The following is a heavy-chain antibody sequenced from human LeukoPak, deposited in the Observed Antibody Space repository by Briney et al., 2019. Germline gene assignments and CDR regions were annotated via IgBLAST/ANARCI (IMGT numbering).Heavy chain of an antibody. J-gene: IGHJ6*04. Sequence: RAGGSLRLSCAASGFTFDDYAMHWVRQAPGKGLEWVSLISWDGGSTYYADSVKGRFTISRDNSRHTLYLQMNSLGAEDTALYYCAKDKEYSGFGPILSGYYYGMDVWGKGTTVTVSS. V-gene: IGHV3-43D*04. CDR1: GFTFDDYA. CDR2: ISWDGGST. D-gene: IGHD5-12*01. CDR3: AKDKEYSGFGPILSGYYYGMDV.